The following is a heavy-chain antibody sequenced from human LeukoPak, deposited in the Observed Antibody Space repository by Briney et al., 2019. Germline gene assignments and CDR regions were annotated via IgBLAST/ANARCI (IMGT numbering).Heavy chain of an antibody. CDR1: GYTFTGYY. CDR3: ATSGSYSAFDI. D-gene: IGHD1-26*01. J-gene: IGHJ3*02. V-gene: IGHV1-2*02. Sequence: ASVKVSCKASGYTFTGYYMHWVRQAPGQGLEWMGWINPNTGGTDYAQNFQGRVTMTRDMSTSTVYMELSSLRSEDTAVYYCATSGSYSAFDIWGQGTMVTVSS. CDR2: INPNTGGT.